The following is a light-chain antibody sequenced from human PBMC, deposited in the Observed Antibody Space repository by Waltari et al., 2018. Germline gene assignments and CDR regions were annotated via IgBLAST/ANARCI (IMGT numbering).Light chain of an antibody. V-gene: IGLV2-11*01. CDR1: SGDVGGYDF. CDR2: DVT. CDR3: YSDAGASGAV. Sequence: QSALTQPRSVSGSPGQSVTISCTGSSGDVGGYDFVTCYQQHPVKAPKLIICDVTTRPVGVPVRCSGSMSGKTASLTISGLQAGDAGYSYCYSDAGASGAVFGGGTKLTVL. J-gene: IGLJ2*01.